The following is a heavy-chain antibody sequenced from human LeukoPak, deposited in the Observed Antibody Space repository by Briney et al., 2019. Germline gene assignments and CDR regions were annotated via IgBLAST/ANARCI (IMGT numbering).Heavy chain of an antibody. J-gene: IGHJ6*04. CDR1: GGSISSYY. CDR2: IYYSGST. V-gene: IGHV4-59*01. CDR3: ARENYYGSGPVLDV. Sequence: PSXTLSLTCTVSGGSISSYYWSWIRQPPGKGLEWIGYIYYSGSTNYNPSLKSRVTISVDTSKNQFSLKLSSVTAADTAVYYCARENYYGSGPVLDVWGKGTTVTVSS. D-gene: IGHD3-10*01.